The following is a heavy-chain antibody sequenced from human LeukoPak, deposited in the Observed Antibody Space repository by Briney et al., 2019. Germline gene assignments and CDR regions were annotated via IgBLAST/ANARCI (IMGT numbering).Heavy chain of an antibody. Sequence: SQTLSLTCTVSGGSISSGSYYWGWIRQPPGKGLEWVATIYPFGTTYYNPSLKSRVTMSVDTSRNQFSLKLTSVTAADTAIYYCARIDMVRGAKPDFWGQGTLVTVSS. D-gene: IGHD3-10*01. CDR1: GGSISSGSYY. V-gene: IGHV4-39*07. J-gene: IGHJ4*02. CDR3: ARIDMVRGAKPDF. CDR2: IYPFGTT.